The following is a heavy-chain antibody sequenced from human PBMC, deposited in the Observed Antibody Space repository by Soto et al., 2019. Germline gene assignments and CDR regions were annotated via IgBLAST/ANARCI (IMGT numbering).Heavy chain of an antibody. CDR1: GGSIDSYY. J-gene: IGHJ5*02. D-gene: IGHD3-22*01. Sequence: PSETLSLTCTVSGGSIDSYYWTWIRQPPGKGLEWIGYVYYTGTTTYSPSLKSRVTISVDTSMNQISLKLSSVTAADTAFYYFTRPAGYYQSLVTWGQGPLVTV. V-gene: IGHV4-59*08. CDR2: VYYTGTT. CDR3: TRPAGYYQSLVT.